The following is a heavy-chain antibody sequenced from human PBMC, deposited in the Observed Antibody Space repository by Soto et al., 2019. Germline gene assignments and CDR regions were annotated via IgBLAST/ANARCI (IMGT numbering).Heavy chain of an antibody. J-gene: IGHJ6*03. CDR1: GFTFDDYA. Sequence: GGSLRLSCAASGFTFDDYAMHWVRQAPGKGLEWVSGISWNSGSIGYADSVKGRLTISRDNAKNSLYLQMNSLRAEDTALYYCAKEGNVRYYYYMDVWGKGTTVTVSS. CDR3: AKEGNVRYYYYMDV. V-gene: IGHV3-9*01. CDR2: ISWNSGSI.